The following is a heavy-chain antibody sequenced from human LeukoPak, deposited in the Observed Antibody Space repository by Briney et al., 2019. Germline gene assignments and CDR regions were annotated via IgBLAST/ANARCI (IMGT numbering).Heavy chain of an antibody. V-gene: IGHV1-69*04. J-gene: IGHJ6*02. D-gene: IGHD3-3*01. CDR3: ARVSNFWSGYPPRYYYYGMNV. CDR1: GGTFSSYA. CDR2: IIPILGIA. Sequence: SVKVSCKASGGTFSSYAISWVRQAPGQGLEWMGRIIPILGIANYAQKFQGRVTITADKSTSTAYMELSSLRSEDTAVYYCARVSNFWSGYPPRYYYYGMNVWGQGTTVTVSS.